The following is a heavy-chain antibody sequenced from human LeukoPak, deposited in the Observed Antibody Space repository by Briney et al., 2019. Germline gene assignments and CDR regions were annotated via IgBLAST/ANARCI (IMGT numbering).Heavy chain of an antibody. D-gene: IGHD4-17*01. J-gene: IGHJ6*02. CDR3: AKAEGGDYYYYYGMDV. Sequence: PGGSLRLSCAASGFTFDDYAMHWVRQAPGKGLEWVSGISWNSGSIGYADSVKGRFTISRDNAKNSLYLQMNSLRAEDTALYYCAKAEGGDYYYYYGMDVWGQGTTVTVSS. V-gene: IGHV3-9*01. CDR2: ISWNSGSI. CDR1: GFTFDDYA.